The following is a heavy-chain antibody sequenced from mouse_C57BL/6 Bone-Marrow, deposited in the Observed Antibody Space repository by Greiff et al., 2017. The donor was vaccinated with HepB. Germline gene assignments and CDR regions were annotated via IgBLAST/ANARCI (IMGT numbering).Heavy chain of an antibody. Sequence: EVQRVESGGGLVQPGGSLKLSCAASGFTFRDYYMYWVRQTPEKRLEWVAYISNGGGRTYYPDTVKGRFTISSENAKNTLYLQMSRLKSEDTAMYYCARRIDYYYGSSWYFDVWGTGTTVTVSS. CDR3: ARRIDYYYGSSWYFDV. V-gene: IGHV5-12*01. CDR2: ISNGGGRT. CDR1: GFTFRDYY. D-gene: IGHD1-1*01. J-gene: IGHJ1*03.